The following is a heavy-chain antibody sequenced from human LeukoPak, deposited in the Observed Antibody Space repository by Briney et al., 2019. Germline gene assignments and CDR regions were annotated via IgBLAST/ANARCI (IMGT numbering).Heavy chain of an antibody. Sequence: ASVKVSCKASGYTFTGYYMHWVRQAPGQGLDWMGWINPNSGGTNYAQKFQGRVTMTRDTSISTAYMELSRLRSDDTAVYYCARAWAGTTLVALSYWGQGTLVTVSS. V-gene: IGHV1-2*02. CDR3: ARAWAGTTLVALSY. J-gene: IGHJ4*02. CDR2: INPNSGGT. D-gene: IGHD1-7*01. CDR1: GYTFTGYY.